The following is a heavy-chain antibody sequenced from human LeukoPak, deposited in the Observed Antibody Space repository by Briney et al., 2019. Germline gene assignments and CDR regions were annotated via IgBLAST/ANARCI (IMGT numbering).Heavy chain of an antibody. CDR3: ARTYSSSHFYYFDY. J-gene: IGHJ4*02. Sequence: GRSLRLSCAASGFTFSSYSMNWVRQAPGKGLEWVSYISSSSSTIYYADSVKGRFTISRDNAKNSLYLQMNSLRAEDTAVYYCARTYSSSHFYYFDYWGQGTLVTVSS. D-gene: IGHD6-6*01. CDR2: ISSSSSTI. V-gene: IGHV3-48*01. CDR1: GFTFSSYS.